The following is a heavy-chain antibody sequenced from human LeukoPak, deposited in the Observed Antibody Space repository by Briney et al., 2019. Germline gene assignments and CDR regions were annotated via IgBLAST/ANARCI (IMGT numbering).Heavy chain of an antibody. J-gene: IGHJ4*02. V-gene: IGHV4-59*01. Sequence: PSETLSLTCTVSGASISSYYWSWLRQTPGKGLEWLAYIYYTGITNYNPSLKSRVTISLDTSKNQLSLKLNSVTAADTAVYYCARHYSSGTYPLDSWGQGTLVTVSS. CDR1: GASISSYY. CDR2: IYYTGIT. CDR3: ARHYSSGTYPLDS. D-gene: IGHD3-10*01.